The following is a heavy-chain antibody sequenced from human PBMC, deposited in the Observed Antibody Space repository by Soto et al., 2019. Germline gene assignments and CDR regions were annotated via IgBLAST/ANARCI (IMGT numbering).Heavy chain of an antibody. V-gene: IGHV3-30-3*01. CDR3: ARDLDRGYSYGYVDY. CDR2: ISYDGSNK. D-gene: IGHD5-18*01. CDR1: GFTFSSYA. J-gene: IGHJ4*02. Sequence: QPGGSLRLSCAASGFTFSSYAMHWVRQAPGKGLEWVAVISYDGSNKYYADSVKGRFTISRDNSKNTLYLQMNSLRAEDTAVYYCARDLDRGYSYGYVDYWGQGTLVTVSS.